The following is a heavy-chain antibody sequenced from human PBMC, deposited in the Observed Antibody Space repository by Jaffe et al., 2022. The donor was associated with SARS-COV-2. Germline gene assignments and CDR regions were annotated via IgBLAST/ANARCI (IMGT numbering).Heavy chain of an antibody. CDR3: AKGDRYYYGSGSSGWFDP. J-gene: IGHJ5*02. V-gene: IGHV3-9*01. CDR1: GFTFDDYA. CDR2: ISWNSGSI. Sequence: EVQLVESGGGLVQPGRSLRLSCAASGFTFDDYAMHWVRQAPGKGLEWVSGISWNSGSIGYADSVKGRFTISRDNAKNSLYLQMNSLRAEDTALYYCAKGDRYYYGSGSSGWFDPWGQGTLVTVSS. D-gene: IGHD3-10*01.